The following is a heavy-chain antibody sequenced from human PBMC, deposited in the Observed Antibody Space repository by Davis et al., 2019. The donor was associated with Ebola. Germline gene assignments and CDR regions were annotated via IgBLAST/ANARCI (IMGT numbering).Heavy chain of an antibody. D-gene: IGHD6-13*01. J-gene: IGHJ4*02. V-gene: IGHV4-59*01. Sequence: ESLKISCAASGFTFSSYSMNWIRQPPGKGLERIGYIYYSGSSNYNPSLKSRVTISVDTSKNQFSLKLSSVTAADTAVYYCARGPDSSSWSNWGQGTLVTVSS. CDR2: IYYSGSS. CDR3: ARGPDSSSWSN. CDR1: GFTFSSYS.